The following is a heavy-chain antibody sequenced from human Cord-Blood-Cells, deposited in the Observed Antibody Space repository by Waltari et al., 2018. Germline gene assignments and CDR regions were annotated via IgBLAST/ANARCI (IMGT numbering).Heavy chain of an antibody. CDR3: ARGYCTNGVCYFDY. Sequence: EVQLVESGGGLVKPGGSLRLSCAASGFTFSSYSMNWVRQAPGKGLEWVSSISSSSSYICYADSVKGRFTISRDNAKNSLYLQMNSLRAEDTAVYYCARGYCTNGVCYFDYWGQGTLVTVSS. J-gene: IGHJ4*02. V-gene: IGHV3-21*01. D-gene: IGHD2-8*01. CDR1: GFTFSSYS. CDR2: ISSSSSYI.